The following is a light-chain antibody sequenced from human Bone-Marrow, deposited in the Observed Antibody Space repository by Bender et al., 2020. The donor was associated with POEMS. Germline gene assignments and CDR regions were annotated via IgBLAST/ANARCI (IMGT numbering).Light chain of an antibody. CDR3: ASHSNSFTLL. V-gene: IGLV1-40*03. CDR1: GSNIGAGYD. CDR2: YNT. J-gene: IGLJ2*01. Sequence: QSVLTQPPSVSGAPGQRVTISCTGSGSNIGAGYDVHWHRQFPGTAPRLLIFYNTNRPSGVPDRFSGSKSGASASLVITGLQTEDEADYYCASHSNSFTLLIGGGTKVTVL.